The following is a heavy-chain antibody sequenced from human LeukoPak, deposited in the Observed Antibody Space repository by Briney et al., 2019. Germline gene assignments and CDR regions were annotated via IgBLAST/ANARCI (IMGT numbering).Heavy chain of an antibody. D-gene: IGHD6-19*01. CDR1: GFTFSSYE. CDR2: ISSSGSTI. V-gene: IGHV3-48*03. Sequence: PGGSLRLSCAASGFTFSSYEMNWVRQAPGKGLEWVSYISSSGSTIYYADSVKGRFTISRDNAKNSLYLQMNSLRAEDTAVYYCARLVAGPPGNFDYWGQGTLVTVSS. CDR3: ARLVAGPPGNFDY. J-gene: IGHJ4*02.